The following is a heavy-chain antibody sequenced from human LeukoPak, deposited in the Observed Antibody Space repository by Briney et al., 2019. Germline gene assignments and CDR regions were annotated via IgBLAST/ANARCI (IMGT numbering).Heavy chain of an antibody. CDR3: AKGAAPAAISPYYFDY. V-gene: IGHV3-23*01. CDR2: ISGSGGST. CDR1: GFTFSSYA. Sequence: GGSLRLSCAASGFTFSSYAMSWVRQAPGKGLEWVSAISGSGGSTYYADSVKGRFTISRDNSKNTLYLQMNSLRAEDTAVYYCAKGAAPAAISPYYFDYWGQGALVTVSS. D-gene: IGHD2-2*02. J-gene: IGHJ4*02.